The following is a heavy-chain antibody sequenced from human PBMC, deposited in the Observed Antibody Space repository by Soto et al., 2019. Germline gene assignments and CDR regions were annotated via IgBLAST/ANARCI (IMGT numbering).Heavy chain of an antibody. J-gene: IGHJ4*02. V-gene: IGHV1-24*01. D-gene: IGHD6-19*01. CDR1: GYTLTELS. CDR2: FDPEDGET. CDR3: ATGFPQWLVPGY. Sequence: ASVKVSCKVSGYTLTELSMHWVRQAPGKGLEWMGGFDPEDGETLYAQKFQGRVTMTEDTSTDTAYMELSSLRSEDTAVYYCATGFPQWLVPGYWGQGTLVTVSS.